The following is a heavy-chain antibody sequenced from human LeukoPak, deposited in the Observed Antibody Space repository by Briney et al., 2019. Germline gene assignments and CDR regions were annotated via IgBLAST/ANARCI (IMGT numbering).Heavy chain of an antibody. J-gene: IGHJ4*02. Sequence: SVKLSCEASGGTFSSHAICWGRQGPGQGREWMGRIIPIFGTANYAQKFQGRVTITADKSTSTAYMELSSLRSEDTAVYYCARAGYSSGWYGYWGQGTLVTVSS. CDR2: IIPIFGTA. V-gene: IGHV1-69*06. CDR1: GGTFSSHA. D-gene: IGHD6-19*01. CDR3: ARAGYSSGWYGY.